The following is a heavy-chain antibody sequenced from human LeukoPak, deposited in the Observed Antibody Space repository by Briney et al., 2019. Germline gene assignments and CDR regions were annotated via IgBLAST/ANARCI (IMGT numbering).Heavy chain of an antibody. CDR3: PSASRGLCSGGNCYRVNFDS. J-gene: IGHJ4*02. Sequence: AGGSLRLSCAASGFTFSIYWMSWVRQAPGRGREWVANIRQDGSEKDYVDSVRGRFTISRDNAKNSLYLQMNSLRAEDTAVYYCPSASRGLCSGGNCYRVNFDSWGQGALVTVSS. D-gene: IGHD2-15*01. V-gene: IGHV3-7*01. CDR2: IRQDGSEK. CDR1: GFTFSIYW.